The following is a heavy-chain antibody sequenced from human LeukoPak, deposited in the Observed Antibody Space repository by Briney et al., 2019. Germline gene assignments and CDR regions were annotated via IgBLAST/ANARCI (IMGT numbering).Heavy chain of an antibody. V-gene: IGHV1-69*05. Sequence: SVKVSCKASGGTFSSYAISWVRQAPGQGLEWMGRIIPIFGTANYAQKFQGRVTITTDESTSTAYMELSSLRSEDTAVYYCARSPLGYYYDSSGSSWFDPWGQGTLVTVSS. CDR2: IIPIFGTA. D-gene: IGHD3-22*01. CDR3: ARSPLGYYYDSSGSSWFDP. J-gene: IGHJ5*02. CDR1: GGTFSSYA.